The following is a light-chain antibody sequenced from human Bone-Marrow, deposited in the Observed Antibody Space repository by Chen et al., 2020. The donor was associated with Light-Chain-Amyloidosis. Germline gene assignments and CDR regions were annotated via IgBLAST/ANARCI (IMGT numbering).Light chain of an antibody. Sequence: QSLMTQPPSVSGAPGQPVTISCTGTITNVGAGYDVQWYQQLPGTAPKLLIYGNRNRPSGAPDRFSGSKSGTSASLTITGLQTEDEADYHCQSYDNTLNGWVFGGGTKLTVL. CDR2: GNR. CDR3: QSYDNTLNGWV. J-gene: IGLJ3*02. CDR1: ITNVGAGYD. V-gene: IGLV1-40*01.